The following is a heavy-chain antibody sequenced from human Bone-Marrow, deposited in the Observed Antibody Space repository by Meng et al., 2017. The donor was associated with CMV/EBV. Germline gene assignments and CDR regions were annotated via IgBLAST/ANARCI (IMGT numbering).Heavy chain of an antibody. CDR2: ISSSSSTI. J-gene: IGHJ6*02. CDR1: GFTFSSYS. D-gene: IGHD2-2*01. Sequence: ETLSLTCAASGFTFSSYSMNWVRQAPGKGLEWVSYISSSSSTIYYADSVKGRFTVSRDNAKNSLYLQMNSLRAEDTAVYYCAREEGILVVVPAEGYYYGMDVWGQGTTVTVSS. CDR3: AREEGILVVVPAEGYYYGMDV. V-gene: IGHV3-48*04.